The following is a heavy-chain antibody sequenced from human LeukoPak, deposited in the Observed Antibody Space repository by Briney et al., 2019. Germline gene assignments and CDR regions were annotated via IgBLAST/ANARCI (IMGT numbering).Heavy chain of an antibody. CDR3: ARDNTIDY. CDR1: GFTFSRYS. J-gene: IGHJ4*02. V-gene: IGHV3-21*01. Sequence: GGSLRLSCAASGFTFSRYSMNWVRQAPGKGLEWVSSISGSSSYIYYADSVKGRFTISRDNAKNSLYPQMNSLRAEDTAVYYCARDNTIDYWGQGTLVTVSS. D-gene: IGHD5-24*01. CDR2: ISGSSSYI.